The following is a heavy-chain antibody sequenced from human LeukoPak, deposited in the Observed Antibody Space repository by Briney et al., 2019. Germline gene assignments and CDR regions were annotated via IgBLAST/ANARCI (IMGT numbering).Heavy chain of an antibody. CDR2: ISYDGSNK. CDR3: AQNSYYDSGGTFDY. CDR1: GFTFSSYG. V-gene: IGHV3-30*03. J-gene: IGHJ4*02. D-gene: IGHD3-22*01. Sequence: GRSLRLSCAASGFTFSSYGMHWVRQAPGKGLEWVAVISYDGSNKYYADSVKGRFTISRDNSKNALYLQMNSLRAEDTAVYYCAQNSYYDSGGTFDYWGQGTLVTVSS.